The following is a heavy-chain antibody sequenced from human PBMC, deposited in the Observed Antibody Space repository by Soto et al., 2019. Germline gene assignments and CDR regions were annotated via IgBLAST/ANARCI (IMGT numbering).Heavy chain of an antibody. Sequence: GSLRLSCAASGFTFSRHWIHWVRQAPGQGLEWVSVIYSGGSTYYADSVKGRFTNSRDNSKNTLYLQMNSLRAEDTAVYYCARDSPLYGAPLHGYYGMDVWGQGATVTVSS. V-gene: IGHV3-53*01. CDR1: GFTFSRHW. CDR3: ARDSPLYGAPLHGYYGMDV. CDR2: IYSGGST. D-gene: IGHD4-17*01. J-gene: IGHJ6*02.